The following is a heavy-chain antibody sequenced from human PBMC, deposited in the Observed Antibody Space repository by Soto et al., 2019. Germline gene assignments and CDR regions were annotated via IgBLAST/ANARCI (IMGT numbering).Heavy chain of an antibody. CDR3: AKESRGGDYYVAAAFDS. CDR2: ISNGGDYT. V-gene: IGHV3-23*01. CDR1: AVTFSTYA. J-gene: IGHJ4*02. D-gene: IGHD2-21*02. Sequence: EVQLLESGGCLVQPGGSLRLSCAASAVTFSTYAMSCVRQAPGQGLESLSAISNGGDYTFYADSVKGRFSVSRDNSRNTLYLQMNSLRAEDTALYYCAKESRGGDYYVAAAFDSWGQGTLVTVSS.